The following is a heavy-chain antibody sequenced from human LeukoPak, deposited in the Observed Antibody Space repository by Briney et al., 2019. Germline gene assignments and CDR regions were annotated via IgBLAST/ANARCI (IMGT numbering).Heavy chain of an antibody. CDR3: ARILTGSFNFDY. D-gene: IGHD3-9*01. J-gene: IGHJ4*02. V-gene: IGHV4-30-4*01. CDR2: IYYSGST. Sequence: SETLSLTCTVSGGSISSGDYYWSWIRQPPGKGLEWIGYIYYSGSTYYNPSLKSRVTISVDTSKNQFSLKLSSVTAADTAVYYCARILTGSFNFDYWGQGTLVTVSS. CDR1: GGSISSGDYY.